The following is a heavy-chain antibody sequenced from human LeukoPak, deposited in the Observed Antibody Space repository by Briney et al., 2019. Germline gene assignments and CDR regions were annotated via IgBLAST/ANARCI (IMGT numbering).Heavy chain of an antibody. CDR3: ATWYYYDSSDYYLADY. Sequence: ASVKVSCKASGYTFTSYDINWVRQATGQGLEWMGWMNPNSGNTGYAQKFQGRVTMTRNTSISTAYMELSSLRSEDTAVYYCATWYYYDSSDYYLADYWGQGTLVTVSS. CDR1: GYTFTSYD. D-gene: IGHD3-22*01. CDR2: MNPNSGNT. J-gene: IGHJ4*02. V-gene: IGHV1-8*01.